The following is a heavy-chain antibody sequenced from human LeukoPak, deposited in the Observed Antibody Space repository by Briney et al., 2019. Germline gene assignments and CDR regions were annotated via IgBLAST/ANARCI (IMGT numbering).Heavy chain of an antibody. J-gene: IGHJ5*02. V-gene: IGHV3-23*01. CDR3: AKGLRGYSYGPYNWFDP. Sequence: GGSLRLSXAASGFTFSSYAMSWVRQAPGKGLEWVSAISGSGGSTYYADSVKGRLTISRDKSKHTLYLQMNSLRAEDTAGYYCAKGLRGYSYGPYNWFDPWGQGTLVTVSS. CDR1: GFTFSSYA. D-gene: IGHD5-18*01. CDR2: ISGSGGST.